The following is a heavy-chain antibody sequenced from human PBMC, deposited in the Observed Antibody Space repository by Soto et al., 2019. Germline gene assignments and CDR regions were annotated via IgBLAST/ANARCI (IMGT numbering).Heavy chain of an antibody. D-gene: IGHD3-22*01. CDR1: GGTFSSYA. CDR2: IIPIFGTA. J-gene: IGHJ2*01. V-gene: IGHV1-69*01. CDR3: ARARYYDSSGYPLYWYFDL. Sequence: QVQLVQSGAEVKKPGSSVKVSCKASGGTFSSYAISWVRQAPGQGLEWMGGIIPIFGTANYAQKFQGRVTITADESTSTAYMELSSLRSEDMAVYYCARARYYDSSGYPLYWYFDLWGRGTLVTVSS.